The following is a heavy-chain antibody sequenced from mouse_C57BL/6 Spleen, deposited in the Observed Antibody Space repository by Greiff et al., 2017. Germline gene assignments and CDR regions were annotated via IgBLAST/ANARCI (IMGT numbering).Heavy chain of an antibody. Sequence: ESGPELVKPGASVKISCKASGYAFSSSWMNWVKQRPGKGLEWIGRIYPGDGDTNYNGKFKGKATLTADKSSSTAYMQLSSLTSEDSAVYFCARNDYGSSSYFDYWGQGTTLTVSS. CDR2: IYPGDGDT. CDR3: ARNDYGSSSYFDY. J-gene: IGHJ2*01. CDR1: GYAFSSSW. V-gene: IGHV1-82*01. D-gene: IGHD1-1*01.